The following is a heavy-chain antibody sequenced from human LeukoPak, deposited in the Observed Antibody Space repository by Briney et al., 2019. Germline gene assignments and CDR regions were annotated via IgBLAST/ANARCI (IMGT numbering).Heavy chain of an antibody. CDR2: TYYRSKWYN. CDR3: ARDQGSPPVSPWYNWFDP. Sequence: SQTLSLTCAISGDSVSSNRAAWNWIRQSPSRGLEWLGRTYYRSKWYNDYAVSVKSRITINPDTSKNQFSLQLNSVTPEDTAVYYCARDQGSPPVSPWYNWFDPWGQGTLVTVSS. J-gene: IGHJ5*02. V-gene: IGHV6-1*01. CDR1: GDSVSSNRAA. D-gene: IGHD2-8*01.